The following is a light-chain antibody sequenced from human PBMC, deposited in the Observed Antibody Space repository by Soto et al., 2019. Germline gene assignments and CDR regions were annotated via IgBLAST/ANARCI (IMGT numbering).Light chain of an antibody. CDR2: GAS. J-gene: IGKJ3*01. Sequence: EALLMQSPATLSLSLGERATLSCSASQIVNSSYLAWYQQRPGQAPRLLIYGASNRATGSPDRFSGSGSWTVFTLTISRLDLEDFAFYYCQSPSTFGHGTKVDIK. CDR3: QSPST. V-gene: IGKV3D-20*02. CDR1: QIVNSSY.